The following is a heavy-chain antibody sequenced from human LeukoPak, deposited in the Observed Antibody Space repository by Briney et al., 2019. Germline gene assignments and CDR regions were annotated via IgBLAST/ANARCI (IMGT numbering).Heavy chain of an antibody. CDR1: GGSFSGYC. CDR3: ARWTSRGYSYGYNY. Sequence: SETLSLTCAVYGGSFSGYCWSWIRQPPGKGLEWIGEINHSGSTNYNPSLKSRVTISVDTSKNQFSLKLSSVTAADTAVYYCARWTSRGYSYGYNYWGQGTLVTVSS. J-gene: IGHJ4*02. CDR2: INHSGST. D-gene: IGHD5-18*01. V-gene: IGHV4-34*01.